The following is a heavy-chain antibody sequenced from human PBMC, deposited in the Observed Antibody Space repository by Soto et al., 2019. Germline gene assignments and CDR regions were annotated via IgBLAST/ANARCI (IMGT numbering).Heavy chain of an antibody. Sequence: QVQLVQSGAEEKKPGASVKVSCKACGYTFTSYAMHWVRQAPGQRLEWMGWINAGNGNTKYSQKFQGRVTITRDTSASTAYMELSSLRSEVTAVYYCVRADGVGFVGPWGQGTLVTVSS. CDR3: VRADGVGFVGP. CDR2: INAGNGNT. J-gene: IGHJ5*02. D-gene: IGHD2-2*01. CDR1: GYTFTSYA. V-gene: IGHV1-3*05.